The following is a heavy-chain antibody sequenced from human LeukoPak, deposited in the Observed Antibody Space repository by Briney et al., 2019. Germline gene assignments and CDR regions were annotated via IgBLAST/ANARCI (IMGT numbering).Heavy chain of an antibody. V-gene: IGHV1-18*01. D-gene: IGHD3-22*01. CDR3: ARVTADYDSSGYYYANFDY. Sequence: ASVKVSCKASGYTLTSYGISWVRQAPGQGLEWMGWISAYNGNTNYAQKLQGRVTMTTDTSTSTAYMELRSLRSDDTAVYYCARVTADYDSSGYYYANFDYWGQGTLVTVSS. J-gene: IGHJ4*02. CDR1: GYTLTSYG. CDR2: ISAYNGNT.